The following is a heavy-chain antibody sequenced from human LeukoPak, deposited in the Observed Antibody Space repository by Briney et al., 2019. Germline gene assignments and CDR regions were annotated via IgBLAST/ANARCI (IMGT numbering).Heavy chain of an antibody. CDR3: AKGGEQDTWNFQN. J-gene: IGHJ1*01. CDR2: IYSGGST. Sequence: TGGSLRLSCAASEFSVGSNYMTWVRQAPGKGLEWVSLIYSGGSTYYADSVRGRFTISRDNSKNTLYLQMNSLRAEDTAVYYCAKGGEQDTWNFQNWGQGTLVTVSS. D-gene: IGHD1-20*01. V-gene: IGHV3-53*01. CDR1: EFSVGSNY.